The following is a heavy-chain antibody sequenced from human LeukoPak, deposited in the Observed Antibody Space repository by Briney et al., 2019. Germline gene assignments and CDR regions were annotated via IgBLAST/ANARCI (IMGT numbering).Heavy chain of an antibody. J-gene: IGHJ4*02. Sequence: GASVKVSCKASGYTFTSYGISWVRQAPGQGLEWMGWISAYNGNTNYAQKLQGRVTMTTDTSTSTAYMELRSLRSDDTAVYYCARGVLRYFDWLPLYFDYWGQGTLVTVSS. V-gene: IGHV1-18*01. CDR1: GYTFTSYG. CDR2: ISAYNGNT. CDR3: ARGVLRYFDWLPLYFDY. D-gene: IGHD3-9*01.